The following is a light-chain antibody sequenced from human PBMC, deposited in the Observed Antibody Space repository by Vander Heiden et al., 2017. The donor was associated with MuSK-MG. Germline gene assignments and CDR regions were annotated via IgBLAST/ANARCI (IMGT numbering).Light chain of an antibody. J-gene: IGKJ4*01. CDR2: STS. Sequence: EIVMTQSPATLSVSPGERATLSCWASQSVRSSLAWYQQKPGQAPRLLVYSTSTRATGIPARFTGSGSGTEFTLTISNLQSDDFGVYYCQHYVDWPLTFGGGTKVEI. CDR1: QSVRSS. CDR3: QHYVDWPLT. V-gene: IGKV3D-15*01.